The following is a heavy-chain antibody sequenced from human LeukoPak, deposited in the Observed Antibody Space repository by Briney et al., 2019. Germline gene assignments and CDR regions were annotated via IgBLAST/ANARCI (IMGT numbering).Heavy chain of an antibody. J-gene: IGHJ4*02. Sequence: SETLSLTCTVSGASVTSYSYNWIRQSPGKGLEWIGSISYFGNTNYDSSLRSRVTISVDTSKNQFSLKLTSVTAADTAVYYCARVGNSWPHYYFDSWGRGTLVTVSS. CDR1: GASVTSYS. V-gene: IGHV4-59*02. CDR2: ISYFGNT. D-gene: IGHD4-11*01. CDR3: ARVGNSWPHYYFDS.